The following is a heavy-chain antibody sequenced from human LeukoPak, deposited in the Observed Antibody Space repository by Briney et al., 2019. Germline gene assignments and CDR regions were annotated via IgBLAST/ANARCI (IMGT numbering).Heavy chain of an antibody. CDR3: AKRHWGQQLVRGTFDY. D-gene: IGHD6-13*01. CDR1: GFTFSSYA. CDR2: ISGSGGST. J-gene: IGHJ4*02. V-gene: IGHV3-23*01. Sequence: GGSLRLSCAASGFTFSSYAMSWVRQAPGKGLEWVSAISGSGGSTYYADSVKGRFTISRDNSKNTLYLQMNSLRAEDTAVYYCAKRHWGQQLVRGTFDYWGQGTLVTVSS.